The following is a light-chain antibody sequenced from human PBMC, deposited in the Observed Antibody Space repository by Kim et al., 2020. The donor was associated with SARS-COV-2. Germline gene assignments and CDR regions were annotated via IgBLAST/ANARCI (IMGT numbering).Light chain of an antibody. V-gene: IGKV3-20*01. CDR1: QTLSSNY. CDR2: GAS. CDR3: QQYGTSPLT. J-gene: IGKJ4*01. Sequence: LSPGETATVPCRASQTLSSNYLAWYQQKPGQAPRLLIYGASSRATGIPDRFSGSGSETDFTLTISRLDPEDFAMYYCQQYGTSPLTFGGGTKLEI.